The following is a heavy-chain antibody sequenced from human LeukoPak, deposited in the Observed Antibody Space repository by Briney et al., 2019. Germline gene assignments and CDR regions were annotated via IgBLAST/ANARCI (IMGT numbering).Heavy chain of an antibody. CDR1: GGSISSSSYY. CDR2: IYYSGST. CDR3: ARSNYDILTGYYGANDY. D-gene: IGHD3-9*01. V-gene: IGHV4-39*01. J-gene: IGHJ4*02. Sequence: SETLSLTCTVSGGSISSSSYYWGWIRQPPRKGLEWIGSIYYSGSTYYNPSLKSRVTISVDTSKNQFSLKLSSVTAADTAVYYCARSNYDILTGYYGANDYWGQGTLVTVSS.